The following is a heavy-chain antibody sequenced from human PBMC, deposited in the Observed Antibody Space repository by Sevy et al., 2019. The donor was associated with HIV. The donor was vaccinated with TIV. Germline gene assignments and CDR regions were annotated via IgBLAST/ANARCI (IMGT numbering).Heavy chain of an antibody. V-gene: IGHV3-7*03. Sequence: GGSLRLSCAASGFSFSSSWMTWVRQAPGQGLEWLANINEDGSTKNYMYTVRGRFTISRDNAKNSLYLQMNNLRADDTAIYYCGNDRAYNRFDYWGQGTLVTVSS. J-gene: IGHJ4*02. CDR1: GFSFSSSW. D-gene: IGHD1-1*01. CDR2: INEDGSTK. CDR3: GNDRAYNRFDY.